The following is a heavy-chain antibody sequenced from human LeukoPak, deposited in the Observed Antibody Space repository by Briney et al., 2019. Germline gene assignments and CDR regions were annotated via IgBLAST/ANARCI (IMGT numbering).Heavy chain of an antibody. V-gene: IGHV3-9*01. Sequence: GGSLRLSCAASGFTFDDYAMHWVRQAPGKGLEWVSGISWNSGSIGYADSVKGRFTISRDNAKNSLYLQMNSLRAEDTALYCCAKDMFIGSGWYYFDYWGQGTLVTVSS. CDR3: AKDMFIGSGWYYFDY. J-gene: IGHJ4*02. CDR2: ISWNSGSI. CDR1: GFTFDDYA. D-gene: IGHD6-19*01.